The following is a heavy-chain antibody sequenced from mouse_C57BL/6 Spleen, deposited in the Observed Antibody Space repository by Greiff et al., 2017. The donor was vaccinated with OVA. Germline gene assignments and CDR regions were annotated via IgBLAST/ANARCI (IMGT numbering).Heavy chain of an antibody. V-gene: IGHV5-9-1*02. Sequence: EVKLVESGEGLVKPGGSLKLSCAASGFTFSSYAMSWVRQTPEKRLEWVAYISSGGDYIYYADTVKGRFTISRDNARNTLYLQMSSLKSEDTAMYYCTRDDGYGGDAMDYWGQGTSVTVSS. D-gene: IGHD2-3*01. CDR1: GFTFSSYA. CDR2: ISSGGDYI. CDR3: TRDDGYGGDAMDY. J-gene: IGHJ4*01.